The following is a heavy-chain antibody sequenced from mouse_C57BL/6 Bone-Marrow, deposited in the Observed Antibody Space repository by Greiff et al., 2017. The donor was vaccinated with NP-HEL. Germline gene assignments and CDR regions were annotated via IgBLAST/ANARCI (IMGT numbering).Heavy chain of an antibody. CDR3: TRDPCYYGSGYFDY. D-gene: IGHD1-1*01. J-gene: IGHJ2*01. Sequence: EVKLEESGGGLVKPGGSLKLSCAASGFPFSSYSMSWVRQTPEKRLEWFATISSGGSYTYYPDSGKGRFTISRDNAKNTLYLQMSSLKSEDTAMYYCTRDPCYYGSGYFDYWGQGTTLTVSS. CDR2: ISSGGSYT. CDR1: GFPFSSYS. V-gene: IGHV5-6-4*01.